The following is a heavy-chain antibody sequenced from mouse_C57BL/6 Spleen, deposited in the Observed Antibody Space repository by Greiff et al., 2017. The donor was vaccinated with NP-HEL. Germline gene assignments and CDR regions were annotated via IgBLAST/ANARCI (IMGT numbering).Heavy chain of an antibody. Sequence: VQLQESGAELVKPGASVKISCKASGYAFSSYWMNWVKQRPGKGLEWIGQIYPGDGDTNYNGKFKGKATLTADKSSSTAYMQLSSLTSEDSAVYFCARGGTYYYGSSYWYFDVWGTGTTVTVSS. CDR2: IYPGDGDT. V-gene: IGHV1-80*01. CDR3: ARGGTYYYGSSYWYFDV. CDR1: GYAFSSYW. D-gene: IGHD1-1*01. J-gene: IGHJ1*03.